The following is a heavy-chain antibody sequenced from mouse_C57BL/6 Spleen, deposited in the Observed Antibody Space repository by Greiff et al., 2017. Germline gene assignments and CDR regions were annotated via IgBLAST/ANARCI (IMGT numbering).Heavy chain of an antibody. V-gene: IGHV1-66*01. Sequence: QVQLQQSGPELVKPGASVKISCKASGYSFTSYYIHWVKQRPGQGLEWIGWIYPGSGNTKYNEKFKGKATLTADTSSSTAYMQLSSLTSEDSAVYYCERRDGSLAMDYWGQGTSVTVSA. D-gene: IGHD2-3*01. J-gene: IGHJ4*01. CDR3: ERRDGSLAMDY. CDR1: GYSFTSYY. CDR2: IYPGSGNT.